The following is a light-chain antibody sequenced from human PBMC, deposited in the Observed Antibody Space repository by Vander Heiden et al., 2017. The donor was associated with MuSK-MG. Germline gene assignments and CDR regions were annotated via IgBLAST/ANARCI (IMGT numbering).Light chain of an antibody. CDR1: NSNIGRNL. Sequence: QSVVTQPPSASGTPGQRVTISCPGCNSNIGRNLVNWSQHPPGTATKLLSYSNTQRPPGVADRCFGSTNGPSTSLAISELQSEDEADYYCATWDNGLSAGVFGGGTKLTVL. J-gene: IGLJ3*02. CDR3: ATWDNGLSAGV. V-gene: IGLV1-44*01. CDR2: SNT.